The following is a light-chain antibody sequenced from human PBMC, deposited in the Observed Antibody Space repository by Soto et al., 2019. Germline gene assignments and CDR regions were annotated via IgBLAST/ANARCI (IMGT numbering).Light chain of an antibody. V-gene: IGLV1-44*01. Sequence: QPVLTQPPSASGTPGQTVTISCSGSYSNVGANPVSWYQQVPGRAPQLLIYSNNQRPAGVPGRFSGSRSDTSASLSISGLQSADEVDYYCASWDDTLNDYVFGTGTKVTVL. CDR2: SNN. J-gene: IGLJ1*01. CDR3: ASWDDTLNDYV. CDR1: YSNVGANP.